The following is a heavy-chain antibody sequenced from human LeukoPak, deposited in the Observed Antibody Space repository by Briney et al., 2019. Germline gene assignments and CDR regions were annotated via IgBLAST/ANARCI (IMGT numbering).Heavy chain of an antibody. CDR1: GGTFSSYA. CDR3: ARETGTTSWFDP. J-gene: IGHJ5*02. V-gene: IGHV1-69*13. D-gene: IGHD1-7*01. CDR2: IIPIFGTA. Sequence: GASVKVSCKASGGTFSSYAISWVRQAPGQGLEWMGGIIPIFGTANYAQKFQGRVTITADESTSTAYMELSSLRSEDTAVYYCARETGTTSWFDPWGQGTLVTVSS.